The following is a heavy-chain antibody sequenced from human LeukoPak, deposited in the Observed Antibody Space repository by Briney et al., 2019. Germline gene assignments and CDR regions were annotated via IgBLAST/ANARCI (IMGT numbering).Heavy chain of an antibody. CDR2: ISGSGGNT. V-gene: IGHV3-23*01. Sequence: GGSLRLSCAASGFTFSNYAMSWVRQAPGKGLEWVSAISGSGGNTYYADSVKGRFTISRDNSKNTLYLQMNNLRAEDTAVYYCARECPDLAHLLTVDYWGQGTLATVSS. D-gene: IGHD3-3*02. J-gene: IGHJ4*02. CDR1: GFTFSNYA. CDR3: ARECPDLAHLLTVDY.